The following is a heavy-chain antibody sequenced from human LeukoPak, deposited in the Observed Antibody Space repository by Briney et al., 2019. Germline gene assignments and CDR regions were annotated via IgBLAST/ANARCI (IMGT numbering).Heavy chain of an antibody. Sequence: GGPLRLSCAASGFAFSRSPMIWVRQAPGKGLEWVSSITGIGDGTYYADSVKGRFTISRDNSQNTLYLQMNGLRADDAAVYYCARDHENGPNIGFDYWGQGTLVTVSS. CDR3: ARDHENGPNIGFDY. CDR2: ITGIGDGT. J-gene: IGHJ4*02. D-gene: IGHD4/OR15-4a*01. V-gene: IGHV3-23*01. CDR1: GFAFSRSP.